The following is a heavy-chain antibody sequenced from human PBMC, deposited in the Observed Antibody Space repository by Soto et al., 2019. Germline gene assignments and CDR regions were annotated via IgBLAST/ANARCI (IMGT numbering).Heavy chain of an antibody. D-gene: IGHD4-4*01. V-gene: IGHV3-11*01. J-gene: IGHJ4*02. CDR1: GFTFSDYY. CDR2: ISSSGSTI. Sequence: QVQLVESGGGLVKPGGSLRLSCAASGFTFSDYYMSWIRQAPGKGLEWVSYISSSGSTIYYAESAKGRFTISRDNAKKSLSLQMNSLRAEDTAVYYCAREASNYYPTDYWGQGTLVTVSS. CDR3: AREASNYYPTDY.